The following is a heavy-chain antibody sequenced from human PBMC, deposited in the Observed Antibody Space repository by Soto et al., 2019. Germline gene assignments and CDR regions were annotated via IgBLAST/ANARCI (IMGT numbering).Heavy chain of an antibody. CDR1: GYSFTNYW. CDR3: ARGMWFYDSSGYYFDY. Sequence: PGESLKISCQGPGYSFTNYWIGWVRQMSGKGLEWMGIIYPGDSDSRYSPSFQGQVTISADKSISTAYLQWSSLKASDTAMYYCARGMWFYDSSGYYFDYWGQGTQVTV. J-gene: IGHJ4*02. D-gene: IGHD3-22*01. V-gene: IGHV5-51*01. CDR2: IYPGDSDS.